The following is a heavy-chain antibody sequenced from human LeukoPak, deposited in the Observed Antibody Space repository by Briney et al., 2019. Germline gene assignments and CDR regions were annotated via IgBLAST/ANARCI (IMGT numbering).Heavy chain of an antibody. CDR1: GGSISSYY. Sequence: PSETLSLTCTVSGGSISSYYWSWMRQPPGRGLECIGYIYYRGGTIYHPSLKRRVTISVDTYKNQFSLKLNTGTAADTAVYYCARHCSGGSCPYYYYYMDVWGKGTTLTVPS. J-gene: IGHJ6*03. CDR3: ARHCSGGSCPYYYYYMDV. CDR2: IYYRGGT. V-gene: IGHV4-59*08. D-gene: IGHD2-15*01.